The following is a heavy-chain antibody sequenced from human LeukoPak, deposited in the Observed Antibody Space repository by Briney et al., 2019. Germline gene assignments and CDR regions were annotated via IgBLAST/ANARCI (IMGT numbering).Heavy chain of an antibody. Sequence: SETLSLTCAVYGGSFSGYYWSWIRQPPGKGLEWIGEINHSGSTNYNPSLKSRVTMSVDTSKNQFSLKLSSVTTAGTAVYYCARGHHSFTDYWGQGTLVTVSS. CDR3: ARGHHSFTDY. CDR2: INHSGST. D-gene: IGHD2/OR15-2a*01. V-gene: IGHV4-34*01. J-gene: IGHJ4*02. CDR1: GGSFSGYY.